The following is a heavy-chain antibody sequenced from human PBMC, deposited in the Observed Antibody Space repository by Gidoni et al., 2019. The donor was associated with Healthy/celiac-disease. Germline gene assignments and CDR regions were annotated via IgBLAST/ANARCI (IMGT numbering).Heavy chain of an antibody. D-gene: IGHD3-22*01. CDR1: GFTCNSYA. V-gene: IGHV3-23*01. Sequence: EVQSLESGGGLVQPGGSLRLSCAASGFTCNSYAMRWVRQAPGKGLEWVSAISGNGGSTYYADSVKGRFTISRDNSKNTLYLQMNSLRAEDTAVYYCAKDSGTLYDSSGYSSGPFDYWGQGTLVTVSS. CDR2: ISGNGGST. J-gene: IGHJ4*02. CDR3: AKDSGTLYDSSGYSSGPFDY.